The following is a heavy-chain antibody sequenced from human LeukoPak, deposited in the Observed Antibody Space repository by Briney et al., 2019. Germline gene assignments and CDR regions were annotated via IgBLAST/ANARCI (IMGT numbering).Heavy chain of an antibody. CDR3: ARGPYYYYMDV. J-gene: IGHJ6*03. Sequence: GGSLRLSCAASGFTFSSYWVSWVRQAPGKGLEWVANIKQDGSEKYYVDSVKGRFTISRDNAKNSLYLQMNSLRAEDTAVYYCARGPYYYYMDVWGKGTTVTVSS. V-gene: IGHV3-7*01. CDR2: IKQDGSEK. CDR1: GFTFSSYW.